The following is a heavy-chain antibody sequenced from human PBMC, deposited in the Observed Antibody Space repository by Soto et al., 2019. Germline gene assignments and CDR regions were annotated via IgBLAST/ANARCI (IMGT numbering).Heavy chain of an antibody. CDR3: ARFALRKGGNIAARNWFDP. Sequence: SETLSPTCTVSGGSISSGGYYWSWIRQHPGKGLEWIGYIYYSGSTYYNPSLKSRVTISVDTSKNQFSLKLSSVTAADTAVYYCARFALRKGGNIAARNWFDPWGQGTLVTVSS. CDR1: GGSISSGGYY. D-gene: IGHD6-6*01. CDR2: IYYSGST. V-gene: IGHV4-31*03. J-gene: IGHJ5*02.